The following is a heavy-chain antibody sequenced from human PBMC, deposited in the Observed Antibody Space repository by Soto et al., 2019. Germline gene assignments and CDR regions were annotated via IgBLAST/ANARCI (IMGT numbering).Heavy chain of an antibody. D-gene: IGHD2-15*01. J-gene: IGHJ6*02. CDR3: ASWLKGPDIGNYYYVMDV. Sequence: QVQLVQSGAEVKKPGSSVKVSCKASGGAFSDYAFSWVRQAPGQGLEWLGGIMPIFRAPDYAQKFQGRVTITADEFTRTAYMEMNSLRSEDTAVYYCASWLKGPDIGNYYYVMDVWGQGTTVTVS. CDR2: IMPIFRAP. CDR1: GGAFSDYA. V-gene: IGHV1-69*12.